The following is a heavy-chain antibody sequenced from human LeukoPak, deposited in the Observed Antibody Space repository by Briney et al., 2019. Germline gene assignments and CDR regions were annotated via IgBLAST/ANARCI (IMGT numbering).Heavy chain of an antibody. CDR2: ISGDGRSI. J-gene: IGHJ1*01. D-gene: IGHD3-22*01. CDR1: GFTFITYY. Sequence: PGGSLRLSCAASGFTFITYYMHWVRQAPGKGLVWLSRISGDGRSITYADSVKGRFTISIDNAKKTLYLQLNSLRVDDTPAYYCVRLAGYDSSGFYGYLPQWGQGTLVTVSS. CDR3: VRLAGYDSSGFYGYLPQ. V-gene: IGHV3-74*01.